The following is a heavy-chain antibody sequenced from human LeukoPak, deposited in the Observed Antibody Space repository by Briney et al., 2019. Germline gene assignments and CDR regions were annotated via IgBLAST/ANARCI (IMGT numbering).Heavy chain of an antibody. D-gene: IGHD2-2*01. Sequence: GGSLRLSCAASGFTFSSYGMHWVRQAPGKGLEWVAFIRYDGSNKYYADSVKGRFTISRDNSKNTLYLQMNSLRAEDTAVYYCAKSPRGAAAVYYYYYMDVWGKGTTVTVSS. J-gene: IGHJ6*03. V-gene: IGHV3-30*02. CDR3: AKSPRGAAAVYYYYYMDV. CDR2: IRYDGSNK. CDR1: GFTFSSYG.